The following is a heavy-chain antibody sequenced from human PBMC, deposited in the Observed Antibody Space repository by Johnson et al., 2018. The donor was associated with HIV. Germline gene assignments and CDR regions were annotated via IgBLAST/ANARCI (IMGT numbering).Heavy chain of an antibody. CDR3: TTDSRYSDSSGYYYWLGRGAFDI. V-gene: IGHV3-53*01. D-gene: IGHD3-22*01. J-gene: IGHJ3*02. Sequence: EVQLVESGGRLVKPGGSLRLSCAASGFTVSSNYMSWVRQAPGKGLEWVSVIYSGGSTYYADSVTGRFTISRDNSKNTLYVQMNSLKTEDTAVYYCTTDSRYSDSSGYYYWLGRGAFDIWGQGTMVTVSS. CDR2: IYSGGST. CDR1: GFTVSSNY.